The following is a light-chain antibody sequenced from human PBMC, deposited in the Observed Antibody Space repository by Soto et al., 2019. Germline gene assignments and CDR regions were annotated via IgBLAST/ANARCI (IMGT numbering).Light chain of an antibody. V-gene: IGLV2-14*01. J-gene: IGLJ2*01. Sequence: QSVLTQPASVSGSPGQSITISCTGTSSDVGTYNFVSWYRQHPVKAPILIIFDVSSRPSGISNRFSGSKSDNTASLTISGVQAEDEADYYCSSYANSDTVIFGGGTKVTVL. CDR1: SSDVGTYNF. CDR2: DVS. CDR3: SSYANSDTVI.